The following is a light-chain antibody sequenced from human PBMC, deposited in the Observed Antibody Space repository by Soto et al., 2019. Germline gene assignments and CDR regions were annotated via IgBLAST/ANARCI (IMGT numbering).Light chain of an antibody. Sequence: DMQMTQSPSSLSASVGDRVTITCRPSQTIDNYLNWYQHKPGKAPKLLIYGASTLQSGVSSKFTVSASGTDFTLTIDNLQVEDFATYYCQQTDTIPFAVGQGTKLEI. V-gene: IGKV1-39*01. J-gene: IGKJ2*01. CDR2: GAS. CDR1: QTIDNY. CDR3: QQTDTIPFA.